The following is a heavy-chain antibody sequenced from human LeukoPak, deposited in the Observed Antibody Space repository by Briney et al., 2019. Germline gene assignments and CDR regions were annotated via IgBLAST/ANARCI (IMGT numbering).Heavy chain of an antibody. CDR3: ARGGRLFLPY. J-gene: IGHJ4*02. V-gene: IGHV4-34*01. D-gene: IGHD3-22*01. CDR1: GGSFSGYY. Sequence: PSETLSLTCAVYGGSFSGYYWNWIRQSPGKGLEWIGEINHSGNTNYNPSLKSRVTISVDTSKNQFSLKLSSVTAADTAVYYCARGGRLFLPYWGQGTLVSV. CDR2: INHSGNT.